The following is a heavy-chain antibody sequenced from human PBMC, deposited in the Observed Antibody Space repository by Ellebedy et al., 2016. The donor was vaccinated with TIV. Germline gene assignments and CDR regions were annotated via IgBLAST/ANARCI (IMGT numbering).Heavy chain of an antibody. D-gene: IGHD3-10*01. J-gene: IGHJ4*02. CDR1: GFTFRSYW. CDR2: INQDGREK. V-gene: IGHV3-7*03. CDR3: ARDRGDFDY. Sequence: GESLKISCAASGFTFRSYWMSWVRQAPGKGLEWVANINQDGREKYYVDSVKGRFTISRDNAKNSLYLQMNSLRAEDTAVYYCARDRGDFDYWGQGTLVTVSS.